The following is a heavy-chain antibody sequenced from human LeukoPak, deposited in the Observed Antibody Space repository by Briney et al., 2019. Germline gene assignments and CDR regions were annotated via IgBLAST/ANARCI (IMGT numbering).Heavy chain of an antibody. J-gene: IGHJ4*02. CDR1: GFTFSSYS. CDR2: ISSSSSYI. V-gene: IGHV3-21*01. Sequence: GGPLRLSCAASGFTFSSYSMNWVRQAPGKGLEWVSSISSSSSYIYYADSVKGRFTISRDNAKNSLYLQMNSLRAEDTAVYYCARSQWDGDDYFDYWGQGTLVTVSS. D-gene: IGHD4-17*01. CDR3: ARSQWDGDDYFDY.